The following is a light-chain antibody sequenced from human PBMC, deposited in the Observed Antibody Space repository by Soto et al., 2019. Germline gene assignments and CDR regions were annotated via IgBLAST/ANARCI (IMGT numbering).Light chain of an antibody. J-gene: IGLJ1*01. CDR1: SSNIGAAYA. V-gene: IGLV1-40*01. CDR2: GNT. Sequence: QSVLTQPPSVSGAPGQRVTISCTGSSSNIGAAYAVYWYQQLPGTAPKLLIYGNTNRPSGVPDRFSGSKSGTSASLAITGLQAEDEADYYCQSYDSSLSGYVFGTGTKLTVL. CDR3: QSYDSSLSGYV.